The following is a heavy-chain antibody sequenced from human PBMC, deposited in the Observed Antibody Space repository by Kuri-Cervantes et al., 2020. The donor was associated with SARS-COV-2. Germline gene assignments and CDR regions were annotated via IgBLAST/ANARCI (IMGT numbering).Heavy chain of an antibody. CDR1: GGSISSSSYY. J-gene: IGHJ5*02. Sequence: GSLRLSCTVSGGSISSSSYYWGWIRQPPGKGLEWIGSIYYSGNTLYNPSHKSRLTISVDTSKKQFSLNLSSVTAADTAVYYCARDRGRIAAAGIGWFDPWGQGTLVTVSS. CDR3: ARDRGRIAAAGIGWFDP. V-gene: IGHV4-39*07. D-gene: IGHD6-13*01. CDR2: IYYSGNT.